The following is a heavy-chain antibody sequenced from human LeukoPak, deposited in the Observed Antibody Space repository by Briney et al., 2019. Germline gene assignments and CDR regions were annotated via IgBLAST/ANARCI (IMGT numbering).Heavy chain of an antibody. CDR3: ASGLYYDSSGYYREYNAFDI. CDR1: GDSISTSKSY. Sequence: SETLSLTCTVSGDSISTSKSYWGWIRQPPLKGLEWIGEINHSGSTNYNPSLESRVTMSVDTSKNQFSLKLSSVTAADTAVYYCASGLYYDSSGYYREYNAFDIWGQGTVVTVSS. D-gene: IGHD3-22*01. CDR2: INHSGST. J-gene: IGHJ3*02. V-gene: IGHV4-61*05.